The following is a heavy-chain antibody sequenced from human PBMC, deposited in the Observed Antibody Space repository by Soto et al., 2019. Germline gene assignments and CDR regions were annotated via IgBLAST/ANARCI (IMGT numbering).Heavy chain of an antibody. CDR2: IAHDVHT. CDR3: ASGRRYDY. D-gene: IGHD1-26*01. CDR1: GGSITTSVL. V-gene: IGHV4-4*02. Sequence: VQLTESGPGLVRPSGTLSLTCDVSGGSITTSVLWTWVRQFPGRGLVWIGEIAHDVHTNYNPSLSGRVTKSMDLSNSQCALNEASCNAAHTADYFCASGRRYDYWGHRTLVTLAS. J-gene: IGHJ4*01.